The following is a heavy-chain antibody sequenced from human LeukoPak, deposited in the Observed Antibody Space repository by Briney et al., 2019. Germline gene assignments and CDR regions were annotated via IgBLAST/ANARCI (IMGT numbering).Heavy chain of an antibody. J-gene: IGHJ4*02. D-gene: IGHD1-26*01. CDR2: IYYSGST. Sequence: SETLSLTCTVSGGSISSDGYYWSWIRQHPGKGLEWIGYIYYSGSTYYNPSLKSRVTISVDTSKNQFSLKLSSVTAADTAVYYCARGEWELLRIFDYWGQGTLVTVSS. V-gene: IGHV4-31*03. CDR1: GGSISSDGYY. CDR3: ARGEWELLRIFDY.